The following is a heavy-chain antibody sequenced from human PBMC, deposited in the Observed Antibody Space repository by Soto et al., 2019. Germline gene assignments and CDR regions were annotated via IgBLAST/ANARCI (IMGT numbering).Heavy chain of an antibody. J-gene: IGHJ2*01. V-gene: IGHV3-30*18. CDR1: GFTFSSYG. CDR3: AKDFLTVGATTGAWYFDL. Sequence: GSLRLSCAASGFTFSSYGIYWVRQAPGKGLEWVAVISYDGSNTYYADSVKGRFTISRDNSKNTLYLEMNNLRAEDTAVYYCAKDFLTVGATTGAWYFDLWGRGTQVTVSS. CDR2: ISYDGSNT. D-gene: IGHD1-26*01.